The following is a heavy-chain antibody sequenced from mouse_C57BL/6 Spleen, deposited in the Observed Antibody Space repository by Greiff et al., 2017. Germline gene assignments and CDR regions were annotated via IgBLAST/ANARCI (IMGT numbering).Heavy chain of an antibody. D-gene: IGHD2-1*01. Sequence: VQLQQPGAELVMPGASVKLSCKASGYTFTSYWMHWVKQRPGQGLEWIGEIDPSDSYTNYNQKFKGKSTLTVDKSSSTAYMQLSSLTSEASAVYYCANGNYGYFDYWGQGTTLTVSS. CDR2: IDPSDSYT. CDR3: ANGNYGYFDY. V-gene: IGHV1-69*01. CDR1: GYTFTSYW. J-gene: IGHJ2*01.